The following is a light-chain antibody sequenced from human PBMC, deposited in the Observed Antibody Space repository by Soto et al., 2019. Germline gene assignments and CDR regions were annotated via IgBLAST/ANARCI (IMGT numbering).Light chain of an antibody. CDR3: QQHGSSTRT. CDR1: QSVSSSY. V-gene: IGKV3-20*01. J-gene: IGKJ1*01. Sequence: EIVLTQSPGTLSLSPGERATLSCRASQSVSSSYLAWYQQKPGQAPRLLIYGASSRATGIPDRFSGSGSGTDFTLTISRLEPEDFEVYYCQQHGSSTRTLGQGTKVDIK. CDR2: GAS.